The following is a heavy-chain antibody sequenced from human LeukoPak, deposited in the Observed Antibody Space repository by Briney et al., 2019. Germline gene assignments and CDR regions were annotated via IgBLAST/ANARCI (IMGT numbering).Heavy chain of an antibody. D-gene: IGHD2-15*01. V-gene: IGHV3-13*04. CDR2: IGTAGDT. J-gene: IGHJ6*02. CDR3: ARTRSVDGMDV. Sequence: GRSLRLSCAASGFTFSSYDMHWVRKATGKGLEWVSAIGTAGDTYYPGSVKGRFTISRENAKNSLYLQMNSLRAGDTAVYYCARTRSVDGMDVWGQGTTVTVSS. CDR1: GFTFSSYD.